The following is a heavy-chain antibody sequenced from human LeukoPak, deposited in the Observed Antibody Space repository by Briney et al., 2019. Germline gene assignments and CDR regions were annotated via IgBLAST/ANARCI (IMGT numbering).Heavy chain of an antibody. CDR2: ISSSSSYI. J-gene: IGHJ4*02. V-gene: IGHV3-21*01. CDR3: ARDKDGGATTGDFDY. D-gene: IGHD1-26*01. Sequence: GGSLRLSCAAPGFTFSSYSMNWVRQAPGKGLEWVSSISSSSSYIYYADSVKGRFTISRDNAKNSLYLQMNSLRAEDTAVYYCARDKDGGATTGDFDYWGQGTLVTVSS. CDR1: GFTFSSYS.